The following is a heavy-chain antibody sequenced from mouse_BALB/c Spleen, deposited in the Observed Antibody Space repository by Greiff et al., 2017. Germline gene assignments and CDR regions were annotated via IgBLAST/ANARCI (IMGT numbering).Heavy chain of an antibody. CDR3: ARSNWDVPFDY. J-gene: IGHJ2*01. CDR2: INPSSGYT. CDR1: GYTFTSYT. Sequence: QVQLKQSGAELARPVASVKMSCKASGYTFTSYTMHWVKQRPGQGLEWIGYINPSSGYTNYNQKFKDKATLTADKSSSTAYMQLSSLTSEDSAVYYCARSNWDVPFDYWGQGTTLTVSS. D-gene: IGHD4-1*01. V-gene: IGHV1-4*01.